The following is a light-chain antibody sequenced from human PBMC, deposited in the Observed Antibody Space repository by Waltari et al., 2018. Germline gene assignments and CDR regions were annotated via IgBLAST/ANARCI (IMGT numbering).Light chain of an antibody. CDR2: GAS. CDR3: QQYNNWPIT. Sequence: EIVMTQSPATLSVSPGERATLSCRASQSVSSNLAWYQRKHGQAPSRLISGASTRATGMPARFSGSGSGTEFTLTISSLQSEDFAVYYCQQYNNWPITFGQGTRLEIK. CDR1: QSVSSN. J-gene: IGKJ5*01. V-gene: IGKV3-15*01.